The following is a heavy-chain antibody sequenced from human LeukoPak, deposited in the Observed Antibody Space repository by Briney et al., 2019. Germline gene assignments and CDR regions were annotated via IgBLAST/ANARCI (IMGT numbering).Heavy chain of an antibody. CDR1: GGSISSYY. Sequence: SETLSLTCTVSGGSISSYYWSWIRQPAGKGLEWIGRIYTSGSTNYNPSLRSRVTMSVDTSKNRFSLKLSSVTAADTAVYYCARDPPAGWFDPWGQGTLVTVSS. CDR2: IYTSGST. V-gene: IGHV4-4*07. J-gene: IGHJ5*02. CDR3: ARDPPAGWFDP.